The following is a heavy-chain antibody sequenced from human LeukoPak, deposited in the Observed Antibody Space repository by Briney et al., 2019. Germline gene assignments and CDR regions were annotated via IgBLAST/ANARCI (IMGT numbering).Heavy chain of an antibody. CDR1: GFTFSNYA. J-gene: IGHJ4*02. D-gene: IGHD3-22*01. CDR2: MSGSGGGT. V-gene: IGHV3-23*01. Sequence: PGGSLRLSCAASGFTFSNYAMTWVRQAPGKGLEWVSGMSGSGGGTYYADSVKGRFTISRDNSKNTLYLQMNSLRAEDTALYYCAKVTSYDTSGHHDYWGQGTQVTVSS. CDR3: AKVTSYDTSGHHDY.